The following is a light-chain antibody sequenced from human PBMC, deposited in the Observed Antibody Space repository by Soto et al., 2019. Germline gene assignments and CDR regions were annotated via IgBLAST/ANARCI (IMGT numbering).Light chain of an antibody. V-gene: IGKV3D-20*01. CDR3: QQYGTSLTWT. J-gene: IGKJ1*01. CDR1: QSVSSSY. Sequence: IVLTQYPATLSLSPGERATLSCVASQSVSSSYLAWYQQKPGLAPRLLIYDASSRATGIPDRFSGSGSGTDFTLTISRLEPEDLAVYYCQQYGTSLTWTFGQGTKVDI. CDR2: DAS.